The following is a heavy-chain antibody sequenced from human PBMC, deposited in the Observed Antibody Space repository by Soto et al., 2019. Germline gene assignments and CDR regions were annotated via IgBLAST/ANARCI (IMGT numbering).Heavy chain of an antibody. V-gene: IGHV3-53*04. CDR3: VRGRYGSEIH. J-gene: IGHJ4*02. D-gene: IGHD3-10*01. Sequence: VRLVESGGGLVQPGGSLRLSCAASGFIVSSNYMTWVRQAPGKGLEWVSLLYSGGATHYAASVKGRFTISSHSSQNTLFLQMNSLRTEDTATYYCVRGRYGSEIHWGQGTKVTVSS. CDR2: LYSGGAT. CDR1: GFIVSSNY.